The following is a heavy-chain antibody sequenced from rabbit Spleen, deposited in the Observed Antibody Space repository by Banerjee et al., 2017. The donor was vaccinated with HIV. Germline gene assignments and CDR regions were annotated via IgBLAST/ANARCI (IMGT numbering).Heavy chain of an antibody. J-gene: IGHJ4*01. D-gene: IGHD1-1*01. CDR1: GFDFSSYG. CDR2: IDPVFGIA. V-gene: IGHV1S47*01. Sequence: QEQLVESGGGLVQPGGSLKLSCKASGFDFSSYGVNWVRQAPGKGLVWIGYIDPVFGIAVYASWVNGRFSISRDNAQNTLYLHLNSLTAADTATYFCVREVYHILGLWGPGTLVTVS. CDR3: VREVYHILGL.